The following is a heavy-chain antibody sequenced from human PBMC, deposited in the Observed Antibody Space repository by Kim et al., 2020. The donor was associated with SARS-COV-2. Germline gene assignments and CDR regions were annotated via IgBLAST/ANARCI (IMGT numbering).Heavy chain of an antibody. CDR3: TRDWGHVVEADDAFDV. D-gene: IGHD2-15*01. CDR1: GFIFSNYW. CDR2: IKQDGSEE. V-gene: IGHV3-7*01. J-gene: IGHJ3*01. Sequence: GGSLRLSCAASGFIFSNYWMSWVRQAPGKGLEWVANIKQDGSEESYADSVRGRFTISRDNAKNSLFLQMHSLRVEDTALYYCTRDWGHVVEADDAFDVWG.